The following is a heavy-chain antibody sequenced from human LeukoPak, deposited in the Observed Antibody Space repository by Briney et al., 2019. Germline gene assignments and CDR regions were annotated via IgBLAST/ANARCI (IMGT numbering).Heavy chain of an antibody. Sequence: PGASMQISCKCSGYIFTTYWIGWGRPMPGKGLGWMGMFYPGDFDTKYSPPFQGQVTISADRSITTAYLQWSSLKVSDTARYYCVFPVRSGRGNWFDLWGQGTLVTVSS. D-gene: IGHD3-10*01. CDR1: GYIFTTYW. CDR3: VFPVRSGRGNWFDL. J-gene: IGHJ5*02. CDR2: FYPGDFDT. V-gene: IGHV5-51*01.